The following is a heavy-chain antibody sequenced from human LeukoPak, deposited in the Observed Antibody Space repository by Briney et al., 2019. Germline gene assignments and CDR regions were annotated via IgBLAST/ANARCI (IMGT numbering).Heavy chain of an antibody. V-gene: IGHV4-34*01. CDR3: TRMTTGHDY. CDR1: GVSFDDYY. CDR2: INHSGYT. J-gene: IGHJ4*02. D-gene: IGHD4-17*01. Sequence: SETLSLTCAVSGVSFDDYYWAWVRQAPGKGLEWIGEINHSGYTNDSPSLKSRVTLSIDTSRKQFSLNLRSVTVADAGTYYCTRMTTGHDYWGQGTLVTVSS.